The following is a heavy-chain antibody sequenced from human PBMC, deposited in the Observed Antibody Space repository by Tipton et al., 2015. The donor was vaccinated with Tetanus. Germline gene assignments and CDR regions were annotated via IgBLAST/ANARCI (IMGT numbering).Heavy chain of an antibody. D-gene: IGHD6-19*01. CDR2: IKQDGSEK. CDR3: AGVGGIAVAGRYAFDL. Sequence: SLRLSCAASGFTFSSYWMSWVRQAPGKGLEWVANIKQDGSEKYYVDSVKGRFTISRDNAKNPLYLQMNSLRAEDTAVYYCAGVGGIAVAGRYAFDLWGQETMVSVSS. J-gene: IGHJ3*01. V-gene: IGHV3-7*01. CDR1: GFTFSSYW.